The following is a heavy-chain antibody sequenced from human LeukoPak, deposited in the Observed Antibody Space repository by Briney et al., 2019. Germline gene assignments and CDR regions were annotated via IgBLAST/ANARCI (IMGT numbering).Heavy chain of an antibody. D-gene: IGHD6-19*01. J-gene: IGHJ5*02. CDR2: IRYHGSNK. V-gene: IGHV3-30*02. CDR3: AKSYSSAWLWGFDP. Sequence: GGSLRLSCAASGFTFSSYDMHWVRQAPGKGLEWVAFIRYHGSNKYYADSVKGRFTISRDNSKNTLYLQMNSLRVEDTAVYYCAKSYSSAWLWGFDPWGQGTLVTVSS. CDR1: GFTFSSYD.